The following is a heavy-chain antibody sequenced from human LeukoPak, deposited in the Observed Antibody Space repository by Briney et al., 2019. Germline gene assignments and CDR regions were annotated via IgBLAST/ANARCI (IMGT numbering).Heavy chain of an antibody. CDR2: FYSGGSR. Sequence: PGGSLRLSCAASGFTVSSNYMSWVRQAPGKGLEWVSVFYSGGSRYYADSVKGRLTISRDNSKNTLYVQMNSLRAEDTAVYYCARGTFYGGNSPFAFDIWGQGTMVTVSS. CDR1: GFTVSSNY. D-gene: IGHD4-23*01. J-gene: IGHJ3*02. V-gene: IGHV3-53*01. CDR3: ARGTFYGGNSPFAFDI.